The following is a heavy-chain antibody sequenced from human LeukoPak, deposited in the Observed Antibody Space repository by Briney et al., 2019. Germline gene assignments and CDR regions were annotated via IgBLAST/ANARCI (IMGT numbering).Heavy chain of an antibody. CDR1: GGSFSGYY. Sequence: SETLSLTCAVYGGSFSGYYWSWIRQPPGKGLEWIGSIYHSGSTYYNPSLRSRVTISVDTSKNQFSLRLRSVTAADTAMYYCARRGGKNYGDYLLYYYYMDVWGKGTTVTVSS. CDR3: ARRGGKNYGDYLLYYYYMDV. V-gene: IGHV4-34*01. CDR2: IYHSGST. D-gene: IGHD4-17*01. J-gene: IGHJ6*03.